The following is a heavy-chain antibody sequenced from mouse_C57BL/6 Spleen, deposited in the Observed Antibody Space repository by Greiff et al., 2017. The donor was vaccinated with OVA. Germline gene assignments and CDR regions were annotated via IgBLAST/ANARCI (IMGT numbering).Heavy chain of an antibody. CDR3: ARGITRNYFDY. Sequence: QVQLQQPGAELVMPGASVKLSCKASGYTFTSYWMHWVKQRPGQGLEWIGEIDPSDSYTNYNQKFKGKSTLTVDKSSTTAYMQISSLTSEDSAVYYYARGITRNYFDYWGQGTTLTVSS. CDR1: GYTFTSYW. CDR2: IDPSDSYT. D-gene: IGHD2-4*01. V-gene: IGHV1-69*01. J-gene: IGHJ2*01.